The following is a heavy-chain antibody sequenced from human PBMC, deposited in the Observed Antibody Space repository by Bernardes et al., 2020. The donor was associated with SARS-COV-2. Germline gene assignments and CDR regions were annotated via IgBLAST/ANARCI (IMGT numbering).Heavy chain of an antibody. CDR2: INYSGST. V-gene: IGHV4-34*01. D-gene: IGHD3-16*01. J-gene: IGHJ2*01. Sequence: SETLSLTCAVYGGSLSGYHWNWIRQPPGKGLEWIGEINYSGSTNYNPSLKSRVTISIDTSKNQLSLKLSSVTAADTAVYYCVRAVWGIWYFDLWGRGTLVTVSS. CDR1: GGSLSGYH. CDR3: VRAVWGIWYFDL.